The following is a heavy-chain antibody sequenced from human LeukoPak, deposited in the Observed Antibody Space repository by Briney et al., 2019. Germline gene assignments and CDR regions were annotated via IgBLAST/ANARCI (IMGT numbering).Heavy chain of an antibody. CDR1: GFTFSSYA. V-gene: IGHV3-30-3*01. CDR3: ARDLCSGGSCYTRIDY. D-gene: IGHD2-15*01. J-gene: IGHJ4*02. CDR2: ISYDGSNK. Sequence: GRSLRLSCAASGFTFSSYAMHWVRQAPGKGLEWVAVISYDGSNKYYADSVKGRFTISRDNSKNTLYLQMNSLRAEDTAVYYCARDLCSGGSCYTRIDYWGQGTLVTVSS.